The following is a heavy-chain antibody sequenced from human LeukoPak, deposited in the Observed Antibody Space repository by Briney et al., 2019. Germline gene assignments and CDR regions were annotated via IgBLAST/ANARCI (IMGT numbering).Heavy chain of an antibody. CDR1: GYNFTDYW. V-gene: IGHV5-51*01. J-gene: IGHJ4*02. CDR3: ATITNMASF. D-gene: IGHD1-1*01. Sequence: GESLKISCKGSGYNFTDYWIGWVRQMPGKGLEWMGIIFPDDSDTKYSPSFQGQVIISADKSISTAYLQWSSLKASDTAMYYCATITNMASFWGQGTLVTVSS. CDR2: IFPDDSDT.